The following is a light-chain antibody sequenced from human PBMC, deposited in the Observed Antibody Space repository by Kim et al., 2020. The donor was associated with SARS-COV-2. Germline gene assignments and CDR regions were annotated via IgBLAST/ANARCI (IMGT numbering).Light chain of an antibody. CDR1: QSVSRW. V-gene: IGKV1-5*01. Sequence: DIQMTQSPSTLSASVGDRVTLTCRASQSVSRWLAWYQQKPGKAPKLLIYDGSDLQSGVPARCSGSGSGTEFTLTISSLQPDDFAIYYCQHRRTFGQGTKVDIK. CDR3: QHRRT. CDR2: DGS. J-gene: IGKJ1*01.